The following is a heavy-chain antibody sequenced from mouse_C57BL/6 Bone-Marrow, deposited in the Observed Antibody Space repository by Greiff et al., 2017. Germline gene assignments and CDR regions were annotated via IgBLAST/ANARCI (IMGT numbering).Heavy chain of an antibody. V-gene: IGHV1-19*01. J-gene: IGHJ3*01. CDR3: AREDAWFAY. Sequence: EVMLVESGPVLVKPGASVKMSCKASGYTFTDYYMNWVKQSHGKSLEWIGVINPYNGGTSYNQKFKGKATLTVDKSSSTAYMELNSLTSEDSAVYYCAREDAWFAYWGQGTLVTVSA. CDR1: GYTFTDYY. CDR2: INPYNGGT.